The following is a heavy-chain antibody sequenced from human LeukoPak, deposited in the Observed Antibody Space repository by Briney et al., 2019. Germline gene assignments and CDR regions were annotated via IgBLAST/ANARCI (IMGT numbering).Heavy chain of an antibody. D-gene: IGHD4-17*01. CDR1: GFTFDTYA. Sequence: PGESLRLSCAASGFTFDTYAMSWVRQAPGKGLEWVSTISGSGTYTYYADSVKGRFTISRDDSKNTLYLLMNSLRADDTALYYCAKGATVTPLYYYYYYMDVWGKGTTVTVSS. CDR3: AKGATVTPLYYYYYYMDV. V-gene: IGHV3-23*01. CDR2: ISGSGTYT. J-gene: IGHJ6*03.